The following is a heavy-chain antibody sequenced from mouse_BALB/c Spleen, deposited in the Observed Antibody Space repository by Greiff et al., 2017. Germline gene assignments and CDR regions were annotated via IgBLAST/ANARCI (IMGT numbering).Heavy chain of an antibody. CDR2: IDPSDSYT. CDR3: ARGGTGTAFAY. Sequence: QVQLQQSGAELVKPGASVKLSCKASGYTFTSYWMHWVKQRPGQGLEWIGEIDPSDSYTNYNQKFKGKATLTVDKSSSTAYMQLSSLTSEDSAVYYCARGGTGTAFAYWGQGTLVTVSA. D-gene: IGHD4-1*01. CDR1: GYTFTSYW. V-gene: IGHV1-69*02. J-gene: IGHJ3*01.